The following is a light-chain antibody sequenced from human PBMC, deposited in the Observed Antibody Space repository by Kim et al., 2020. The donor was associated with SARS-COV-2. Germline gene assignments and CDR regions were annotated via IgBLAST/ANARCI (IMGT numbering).Light chain of an antibody. J-gene: IGLJ3*02. Sequence: QSASVSGSPGQSITISCTGTSSDVGGYNYVSWYQQHPGKAPKLMIYDVSNRPSGVSTRFSGSKSGNTASLTISGLQAEDEADYYCSSYTSSSTWVFGGGTQLTVL. CDR3: SSYTSSSTWV. CDR1: SSDVGGYNY. V-gene: IGLV2-14*03. CDR2: DVS.